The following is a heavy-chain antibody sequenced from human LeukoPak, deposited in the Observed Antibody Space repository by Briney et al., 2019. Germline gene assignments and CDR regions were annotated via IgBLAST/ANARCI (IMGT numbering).Heavy chain of an antibody. V-gene: IGHV1-69*05. Sequence: SVKVSCKASGGTFSSYAISWVRQAPGQGLEWMGGIIPIFGTANYAQKFQGRVTITTDESTSTAYMELSSLRSEDTAVYYCARDRGGICSSTSCYTPHYYYMDVWGKGTTVTVSS. J-gene: IGHJ6*03. D-gene: IGHD2-2*02. CDR2: IIPIFGTA. CDR1: GGTFSSYA. CDR3: ARDRGGICSSTSCYTPHYYYMDV.